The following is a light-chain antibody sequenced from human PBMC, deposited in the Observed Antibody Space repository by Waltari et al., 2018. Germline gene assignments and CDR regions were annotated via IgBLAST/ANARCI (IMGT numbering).Light chain of an antibody. CDR2: GNE. Sequence: QSVLTQPPSVSAAPGQKVSISYSGSTSNIGNNYVSWYQQFPGEAPKVLIYGNEKRTTGSPDRFSGSKSGTSATLDITGLQTGDEAVYYCGTWDNTLSAVFGGGTKVTVL. CDR3: GTWDNTLSAV. V-gene: IGLV1-51*02. CDR1: TSNIGNNY. J-gene: IGLJ2*01.